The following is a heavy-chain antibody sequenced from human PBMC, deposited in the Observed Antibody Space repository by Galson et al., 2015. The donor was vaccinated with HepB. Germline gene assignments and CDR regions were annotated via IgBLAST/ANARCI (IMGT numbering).Heavy chain of an antibody. J-gene: IGHJ4*02. CDR2: IRSKVKNYAT. CDR3: TRPGVEGLDHY. CDR1: GLIFSDSA. D-gene: IGHD3-9*01. V-gene: IGHV3-73*01. Sequence: SLRLSCAASGLIFSDSAIHWVRQASGRGLEWVGRIRSKVKNYATGYAASVEGRFIISRDDSKNTAYLQMNRLKSEDTAVYYCTRPGVEGLDHYWGQGILVTVS.